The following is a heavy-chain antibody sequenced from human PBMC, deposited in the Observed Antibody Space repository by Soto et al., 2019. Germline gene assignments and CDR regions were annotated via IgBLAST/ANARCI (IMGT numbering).Heavy chain of an antibody. D-gene: IGHD6-6*01. CDR2: ISSSGSTI. J-gene: IGHJ6*03. V-gene: IGHV3-11*01. CDR1: EFTFSDYY. CDR3: ARVWRAGYSSSSGFPYYYYYYMDV. Sequence: GGSLRLSCAASEFTFSDYYMSWIRQAPGKGLEWVSYISSSGSTIYYADSVKGRFTISRDNAKNSLYLQMNSLRAEDTAVYYCARVWRAGYSSSSGFPYYYYYYMDVWGKGTTVTVSS.